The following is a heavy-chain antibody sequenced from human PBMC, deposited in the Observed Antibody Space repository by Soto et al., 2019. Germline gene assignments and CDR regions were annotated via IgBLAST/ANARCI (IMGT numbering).Heavy chain of an antibody. D-gene: IGHD3-22*01. V-gene: IGHV4-34*01. J-gene: IGHJ4*02. CDR3: AIGMYYYDSSGYDVDY. CDR1: CGSFSGYY. CDR2: INHSGST. Sequence: PSETLSLTCPVYCGSFSGYYWGCIRHPPGKGLYWIGEINHSGSTNYNPSLKSRVTISVDTSKNQFSLKLSSVTAADTAVYYCAIGMYYYDSSGYDVDYWGQGTLVTVSS.